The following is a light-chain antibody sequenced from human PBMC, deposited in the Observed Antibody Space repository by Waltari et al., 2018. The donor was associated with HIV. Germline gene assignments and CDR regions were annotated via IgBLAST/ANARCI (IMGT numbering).Light chain of an antibody. V-gene: IGKV1-33*01. J-gene: IGKJ2*01. CDR3: QQYDNLPLT. CDR2: DAS. Sequence: DFQMPQSRSSLCAAVGDRVTIACQSSQDISNYLNWYQQKPGKAPKVLIYDASNLETGVPSRFSGSGSVTDFTFTISSLQPEDIATYYCQQYDNLPLTFGQGTKLEIK. CDR1: QDISNY.